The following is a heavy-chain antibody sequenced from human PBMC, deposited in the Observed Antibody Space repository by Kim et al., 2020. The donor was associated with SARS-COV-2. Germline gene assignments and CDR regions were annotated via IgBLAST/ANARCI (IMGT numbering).Heavy chain of an antibody. CDR1: GGSISSDGYY. V-gene: IGHV4-31*03. CDR2: IYYSGST. D-gene: IGHD3-22*01. CDR3: ARDQYYDFSGYDY. Sequence: SETLSLTCTVSGGSISSDGYYWTWIRQHPGKGLEWIGYIYYSGSTYYNPSLMSRVTISVDTSRNQFSLTLNSVTAADTAVYYCARDQYYDFSGYDYWGQGTLVTVSS. J-gene: IGHJ4*02.